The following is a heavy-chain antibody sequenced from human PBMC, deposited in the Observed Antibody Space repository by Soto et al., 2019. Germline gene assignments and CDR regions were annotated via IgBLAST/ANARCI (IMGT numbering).Heavy chain of an antibody. V-gene: IGHV1-58*01. CDR2: IVVGSGNT. D-gene: IGHD3-22*01. J-gene: IGHJ3*02. CDR1: GFTFTSSA. CDR3: AAPEINYYDSSGYSAFDI. Sequence: SVKVSCKASGFTFTSSAVQWVRQARGQRLEWIGWIVVGSGNTNYAQKFQERVTITRDMSTSTAYMELSSLRSEDTAVYYCAAPEINYYDSSGYSAFDIWGQGTMVTVSS.